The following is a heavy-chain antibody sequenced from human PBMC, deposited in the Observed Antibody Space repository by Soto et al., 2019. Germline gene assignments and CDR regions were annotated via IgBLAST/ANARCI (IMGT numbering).Heavy chain of an antibody. V-gene: IGHV1-3*01. D-gene: IGHD3-22*01. CDR2: INAGNGNT. Sequence: GASVEVSCKASGYTFTSYAMHWVRQAPGQRLEWMGWINAGNGNTKYSQKFQGRVTITRDTSASTAYMELSSLRSEDTAVYYCARAEYYYDSSGYYPRWFDPWGQGTLVTVSS. CDR1: GYTFTSYA. J-gene: IGHJ5*02. CDR3: ARAEYYYDSSGYYPRWFDP.